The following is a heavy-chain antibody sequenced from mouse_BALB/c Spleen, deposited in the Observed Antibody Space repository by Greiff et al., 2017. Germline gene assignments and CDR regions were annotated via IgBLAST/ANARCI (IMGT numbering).Heavy chain of an antibody. V-gene: IGHV2-9*02. CDR1: GFSLTSYG. D-gene: IGHD2-4*01. CDR2: IWAGGST. J-gene: IGHJ3*01. CDR3: ARDDMITTRGAFAY. Sequence: QVQLKESGPGLVAPSQSLSITCTASGFSLTSYGVHWVRQPPGKGLEWMGVIWAGGSTTYNSALMSRKSISKDNSKSQVILKMNSLQTDDTAMYYCARDDMITTRGAFAYWGQGTLVTVSA.